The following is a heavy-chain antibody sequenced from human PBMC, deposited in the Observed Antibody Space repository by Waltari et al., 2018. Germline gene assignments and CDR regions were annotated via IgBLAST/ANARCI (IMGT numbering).Heavy chain of an antibody. CDR3: AREGEGLVVPAANNNWFDP. CDR1: GGTFSSYA. CDR2: IIPILGIA. J-gene: IGHJ5*02. Sequence: QVQLVQSGAEVKKPGSSVKVSCKASGGTFSSYAISWVRQAPGQGLEWMGGIIPILGIANYAQKFQGRVTITADESTSTAYMELSSLRSEDTAVYYCAREGEGLVVPAANNNWFDPWGQGTLVTVSS. D-gene: IGHD2-2*01. V-gene: IGHV1-69*04.